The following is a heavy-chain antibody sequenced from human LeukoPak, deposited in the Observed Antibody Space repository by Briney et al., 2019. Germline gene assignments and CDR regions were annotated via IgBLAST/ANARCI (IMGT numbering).Heavy chain of an antibody. J-gene: IGHJ4*02. CDR2: ISSTSINI. V-gene: IGHV3-48*03. D-gene: IGHD2/OR15-2a*01. CDR3: ARGDYFQFDS. CDR1: GFTFTSYE. Sequence: GGSLRLSRAASGFTFTSYEMNWVRQAPGKGLEWVSYISSTSININYADSVKGRFTISRDNAKNSLSLQMNSLRAEDTAIYYCARGDYFQFDSWGQGTLVTVSS.